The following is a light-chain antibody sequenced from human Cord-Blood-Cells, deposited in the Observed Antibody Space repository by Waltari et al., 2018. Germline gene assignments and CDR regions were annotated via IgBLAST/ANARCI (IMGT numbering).Light chain of an antibody. Sequence: QSALTQPASVSGSPGQSITISCTGTSSDVGGYNYVSWYQQHPGKAPKLMIYDVSNRPSVVSNRFSGSKSGNMASLTISGLQAEDEADYYCSSYTSSSTVFGGGTKLTVL. V-gene: IGLV2-14*01. J-gene: IGLJ2*01. CDR2: DVS. CDR3: SSYTSSSTV. CDR1: SSDVGGYNY.